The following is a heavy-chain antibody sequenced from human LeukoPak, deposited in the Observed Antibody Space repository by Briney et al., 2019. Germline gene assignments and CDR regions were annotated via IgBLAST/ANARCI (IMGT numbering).Heavy chain of an antibody. D-gene: IGHD6-13*01. Sequence: PSETLSLTCTVSGGSISSGGYYWSWIRQHPGKGLEWIGYIYYSGSTYYNPSLKSRVTISVDTSKNQFSLKLSSVTAADTAVYYCARGSWYLPDAFDIWGQGTMVTVSS. J-gene: IGHJ3*02. V-gene: IGHV4-31*03. CDR2: IYYSGST. CDR1: GGSISSGGYY. CDR3: ARGSWYLPDAFDI.